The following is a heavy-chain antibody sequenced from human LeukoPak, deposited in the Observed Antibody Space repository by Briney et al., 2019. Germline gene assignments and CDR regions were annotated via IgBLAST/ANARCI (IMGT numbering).Heavy chain of an antibody. D-gene: IGHD2-2*02. J-gene: IGHJ4*02. Sequence: SETLSLTCTVSGGSIINYYWSWIRQPPGKGLEWIGYIYYSGSTNYSPSLKSRVTIPVDTSKTQFSLKLSSVTAADTAVYYCAGHHGLYSQYYFDYWGQGALVTVSS. V-gene: IGHV4-59*01. CDR1: GGSIINYY. CDR3: AGHHGLYSQYYFDY. CDR2: IYYSGST.